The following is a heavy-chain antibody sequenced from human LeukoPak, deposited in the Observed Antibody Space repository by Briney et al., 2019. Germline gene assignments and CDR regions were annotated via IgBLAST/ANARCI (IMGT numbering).Heavy chain of an antibody. D-gene: IGHD3-22*01. V-gene: IGHV3-11*01. J-gene: IGHJ6*03. CDR2: ISSSGSTI. Sequence: GGSLRLSCAASGFTFSDYYMSWIRQAPGKGLEWVSYISSSGSTIYYADSVKGRFTISRDNAKNSLYLQMNSLRAEDTAVYYCARVHDPKDSSGINSGNYYYYYMDVWGKGTTVTVSS. CDR3: ARVHDPKDSSGINSGNYYYYYMDV. CDR1: GFTFSDYY.